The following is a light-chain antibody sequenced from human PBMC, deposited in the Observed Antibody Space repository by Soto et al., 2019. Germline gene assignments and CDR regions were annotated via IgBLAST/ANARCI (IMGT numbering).Light chain of an antibody. CDR3: AAWDDSLNGVV. J-gene: IGLJ2*01. Sequence: QSVLTQPPSASGTPGQRVTISCSGSRSNIGSNTVNWYQQFPGTAPKLLIYRNDQRPSGVPDRFSGSKSGTSASLAISGLQSEDEADYCCAAWDDSLNGVVFGGGTKLTVL. CDR1: RSNIGSNT. CDR2: RND. V-gene: IGLV1-44*01.